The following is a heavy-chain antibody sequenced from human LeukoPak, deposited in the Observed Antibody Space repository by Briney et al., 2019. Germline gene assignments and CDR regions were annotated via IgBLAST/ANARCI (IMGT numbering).Heavy chain of an antibody. J-gene: IGHJ6*03. Sequence: ASVKVSYKVSGYTLTELSMDWVRQAPGKGLEWMGGFDPEDGETIYAQKFQGRVTMTRNTSISTAYMELSSLRSEDTAVYYCARGRGMVRGPKRYYYYMDVWGKGTTVTISS. CDR2: FDPEDGET. V-gene: IGHV1-24*01. CDR1: GYTLTELS. CDR3: ARGRGMVRGPKRYYYYMDV. D-gene: IGHD3-10*01.